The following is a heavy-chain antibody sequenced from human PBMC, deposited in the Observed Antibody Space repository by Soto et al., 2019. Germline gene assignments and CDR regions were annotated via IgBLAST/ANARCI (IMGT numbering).Heavy chain of an antibody. CDR2: VYHTGNT. V-gene: IGHV4-38-2*02. CDR1: NFSISSAYY. CDR3: ARDRIVTKPPAPYYLYYGVDV. D-gene: IGHD3-22*01. Sequence: SETLSLTCGVSNFSISSAYYWAWIRQPPGKGLEWIASVYHTGNTYFNPSLKSRVTISVDTSKNQFSLRLRSVTAADTAIYYCARDRIVTKPPAPYYLYYGVDVWGQGTTVTGSS. J-gene: IGHJ6*02.